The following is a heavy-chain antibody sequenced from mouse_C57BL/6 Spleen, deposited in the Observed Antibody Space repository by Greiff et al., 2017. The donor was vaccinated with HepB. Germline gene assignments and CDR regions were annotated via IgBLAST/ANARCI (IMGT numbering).Heavy chain of an antibody. CDR2: FYPGSGSI. Sequence: QVQLKESGAELVKPGASVKLSCKASGYTFTEYTIHWVKQRSGQGLEWIGWFYPGSGSIKYNEKFKDKATWTADKSSSTVYMELSRLTSEDSAVYFCARHEEGGNYFDYWGQGTTLTVSS. V-gene: IGHV1-62-2*01. J-gene: IGHJ2*01. CDR3: ARHEEGGNYFDY. CDR1: GYTFTEYT.